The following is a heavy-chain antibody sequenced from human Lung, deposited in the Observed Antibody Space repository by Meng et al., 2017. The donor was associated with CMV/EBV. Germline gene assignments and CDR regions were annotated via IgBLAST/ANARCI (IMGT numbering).Heavy chain of an antibody. J-gene: IGHJ6*02. CDR1: GFTFSSYS. D-gene: IGHD2-21*01. CDR3: ARDVSPRSSAYFAIYYFYALDV. V-gene: IGHV3-21*01. Sequence: GGSXRLXCAASGFTFSSYSMNWVRQAPGKGLEWVSSISSSGTYIYYAGSVKGRFTISRDNAQNSLYLQMNSLRAEDTAVYYCARDVSPRSSAYFAIYYFYALDVWXQGTXVTVSS. CDR2: ISSSGTYI.